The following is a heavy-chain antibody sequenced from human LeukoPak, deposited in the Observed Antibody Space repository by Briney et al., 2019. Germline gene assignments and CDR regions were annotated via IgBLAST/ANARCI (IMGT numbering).Heavy chain of an antibody. Sequence: ASVKVSCKASGYTFTGYYMHWVRQALGQGLEGVGWINPNSGGTNYAQKFQGRVTLTRDTSTSTAYMELRSLRSDDTAVYYCEREYYDNNRRDYFDSWGQGTLVTVSS. J-gene: IGHJ4*02. CDR1: GYTFTGYY. D-gene: IGHD3-22*01. CDR3: EREYYDNNRRDYFDS. CDR2: INPNSGGT. V-gene: IGHV1-2*02.